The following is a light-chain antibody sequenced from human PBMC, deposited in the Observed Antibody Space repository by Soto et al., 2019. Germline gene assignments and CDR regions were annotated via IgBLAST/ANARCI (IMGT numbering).Light chain of an antibody. V-gene: IGLV1-40*01. CDR1: SSNIGAPYD. J-gene: IGLJ3*02. CDR2: GNN. Sequence: QAVVTQPPSVSGAPGQRVTISCTGSSSNIGAPYDVHWYQLLPGTAPKVLIFGNNNRPSGVPDRFSGSKSGTSASLAITGLQAEDEADYYCQSYDRSLSGVVFGGGTKLTVL. CDR3: QSYDRSLSGVV.